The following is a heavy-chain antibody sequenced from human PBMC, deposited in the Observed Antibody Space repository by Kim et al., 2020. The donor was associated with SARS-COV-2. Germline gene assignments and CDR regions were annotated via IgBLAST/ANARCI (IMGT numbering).Heavy chain of an antibody. J-gene: IGHJ6*02. CDR3: ARDRVLRFLEWPKQDYGMDV. CDR1: GYTFTSYY. Sequence: ASVKVSCKASGYTFTSYYMHWVRQAPGQGLEWMGIINPSGGSTSYAQKFQGRVTMTRDTSTSTVYMELSSLRSEDTAVYYCARDRVLRFLEWPKQDYGMDVWGQGTTVTVSS. D-gene: IGHD3-3*01. CDR2: INPSGGST. V-gene: IGHV1-46*01.